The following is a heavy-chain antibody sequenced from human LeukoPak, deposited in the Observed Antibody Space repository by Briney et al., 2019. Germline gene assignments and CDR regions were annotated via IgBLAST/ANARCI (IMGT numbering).Heavy chain of an antibody. CDR1: GFTFSSYS. CDR3: AKGHYSSAFDI. Sequence: GGSLRLSCAASGFTFSSYSINWVRQAPGKGLEWVSCVSSTSSFIYYADSVKGRFTISRDNAKNSLYLQMNSLRAEDTAVYYCAKGHYSSAFDIWGQGTMVTVSS. D-gene: IGHD3-10*01. V-gene: IGHV3-21*01. CDR2: VSSTSSFI. J-gene: IGHJ3*02.